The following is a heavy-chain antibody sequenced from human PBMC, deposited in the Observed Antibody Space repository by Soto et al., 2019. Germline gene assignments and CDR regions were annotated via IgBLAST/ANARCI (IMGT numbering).Heavy chain of an antibody. Sequence: QVQLVESGGGVVQPGRSLRLSCAASGFTFSSYAMHWVRQAPGKGLEWVAVISYDGSNKYYADSVKGRFTISRDNSKNTLHLQMNSLRAEDTAVYYCASPLGDGYNSPFDYWGQGTLVTVSS. CDR2: ISYDGSNK. D-gene: IGHD5-12*01. CDR1: GFTFSSYA. J-gene: IGHJ4*02. V-gene: IGHV3-30-3*01. CDR3: ASPLGDGYNSPFDY.